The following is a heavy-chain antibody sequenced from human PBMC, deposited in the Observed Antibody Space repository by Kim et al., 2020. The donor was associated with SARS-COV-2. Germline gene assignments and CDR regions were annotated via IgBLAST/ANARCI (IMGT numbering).Heavy chain of an antibody. D-gene: IGHD4-17*01. CDR2: GGRT. V-gene: IGHV3-53*01. Sequence: GGRTYYADPVKGRFTTSRHNAKNTLYLQMNSLRAEDTAVYYCARDVWLTNWGQGTLVTVSS. J-gene: IGHJ4*02. CDR3: ARDVWLTN.